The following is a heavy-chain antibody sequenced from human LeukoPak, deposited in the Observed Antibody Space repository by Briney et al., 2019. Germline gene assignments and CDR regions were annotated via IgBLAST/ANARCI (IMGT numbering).Heavy chain of an antibody. CDR3: SRANHGIYYYLGMDV. J-gene: IGHJ6*02. D-gene: IGHD2-8*01. Sequence: SETLSLTCTVSGGSISSYYWSCILQPAGKGLEWIGRIYTSRSTNYNPSPNSRLTMLVDTSKNQLFPKLSSVTAADTAVYYCSRANHGIYYYLGMDVWGQGTTVTVSS. CDR1: GGSISSYY. V-gene: IGHV4-4*07. CDR2: IYTSRST.